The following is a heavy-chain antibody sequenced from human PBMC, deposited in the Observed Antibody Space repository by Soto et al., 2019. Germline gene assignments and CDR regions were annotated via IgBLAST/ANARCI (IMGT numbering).Heavy chain of an antibody. CDR1: GGSVSSSSYY. Sequence: NPSETLSLTCTVSGGSVSSSSYYWGWIRQPPGKGLEWIGTVYYSGRTYYNPSLKSRLTISVDTSKNQFSLKLSSVTAADTAVYYCARLGEAYYYDSSGYYYYFDYWGQGTLVTVSS. V-gene: IGHV4-39*01. CDR2: VYYSGRT. J-gene: IGHJ4*02. CDR3: ARLGEAYYYDSSGYYYYFDY. D-gene: IGHD3-22*01.